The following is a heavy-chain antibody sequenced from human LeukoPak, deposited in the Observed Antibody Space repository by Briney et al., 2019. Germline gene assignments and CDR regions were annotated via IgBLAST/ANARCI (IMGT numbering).Heavy chain of an antibody. V-gene: IGHV7-4-1*02. Sequence: GASVKVSCKASGYTFTSYAMNWVRQAPGQGLEWMGWINTNTGNPTYAQGFTGRFVFSLDTSVSTAYPQISSLKAEDTAVYYCARERSRSYYYDSSGYYSDYYGMDVWGQGTTVTVSS. D-gene: IGHD3-22*01. CDR2: INTNTGNP. J-gene: IGHJ6*02. CDR3: ARERSRSYYYDSSGYYSDYYGMDV. CDR1: GYTFTSYA.